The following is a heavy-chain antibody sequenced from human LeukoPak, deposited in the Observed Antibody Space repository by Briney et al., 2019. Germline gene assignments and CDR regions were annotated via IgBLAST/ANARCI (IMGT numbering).Heavy chain of an antibody. J-gene: IGHJ4*02. Sequence: SQTLSLTCTVSGGSASSVGYYWSWIRQPPGKGLEWIGYIYDSGSTDYNPSLKSRVTISVDTSKSQFSLKVSSVTAADTAVYYCARVVEVAGDFDSWGQGTLVTVSS. D-gene: IGHD2-15*01. V-gene: IGHV4-31*03. CDR1: GGSASSVGYY. CDR3: ARVVEVAGDFDS. CDR2: IYDSGST.